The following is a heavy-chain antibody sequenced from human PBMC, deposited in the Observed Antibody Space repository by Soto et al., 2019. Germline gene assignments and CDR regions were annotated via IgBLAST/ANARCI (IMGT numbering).Heavy chain of an antibody. V-gene: IGHV3-74*01. J-gene: IGHJ4*02. Sequence: EEQLVESGGGLVQPGGSPRLSCAASGFTFSSYWMHWVRQAPGKGLVWVSRINPGGSITAYADSVKGRFTISRDNAKNTLYRQMNSLRGDDTAVYYCARVPTGKYGVWNYWGQGTLVTVSS. CDR2: INPGGSIT. CDR3: ARVPTGKYGVWNY. D-gene: IGHD2-8*01. CDR1: GFTFSSYW.